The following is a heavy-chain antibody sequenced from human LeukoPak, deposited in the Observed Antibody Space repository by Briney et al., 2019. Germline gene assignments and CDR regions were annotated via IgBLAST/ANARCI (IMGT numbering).Heavy chain of an antibody. CDR3: ARGRRIAARPSYYYYMDV. V-gene: IGHV1-8*01. CDR1: GYTFTSYD. D-gene: IGHD6-6*01. J-gene: IGHJ6*03. Sequence: ASVKVSCKAPGYTFTSYDINWVRQATGQGLGWMGWMNPNSGNTGYAQKFQGRVTMTRNTSISTAYMELSSLRSEDTAVYYCARGRRIAARPSYYYYMDVWGKGTTVTVSS. CDR2: MNPNSGNT.